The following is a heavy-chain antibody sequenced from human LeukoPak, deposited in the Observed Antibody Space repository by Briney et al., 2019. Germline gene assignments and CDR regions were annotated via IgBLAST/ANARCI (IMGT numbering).Heavy chain of an antibody. CDR3: AREGSPGANWLDP. CDR1: GGSFSGHY. CDR2: INHSGST. V-gene: IGHV4-34*01. J-gene: IGHJ5*02. D-gene: IGHD3-10*01. Sequence: SETLSLTCAVYGGSFSGHYWSWIRQPPGKGPEWIGEINHSGSTNYNPSLKSRVTIAVDTSKNQFSLKLSSVTAADTAVYYCAREGSPGANWLDPWGQGTLVTVSS.